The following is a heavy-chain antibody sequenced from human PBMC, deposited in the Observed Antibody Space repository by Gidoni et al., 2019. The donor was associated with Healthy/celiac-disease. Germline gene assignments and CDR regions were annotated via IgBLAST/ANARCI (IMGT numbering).Heavy chain of an antibody. CDR1: GFTVSSNY. CDR2: IYSGGSS. Sequence: EVQLVESGGGLVQPGGSLRLSCAASGFTVSSNYMSWVRQAPGKGLEWVSVIYSGGSSYYADSVKGRFTISRDNSKNTLYLQMNSLRAEDTAVYYCARDHGDYDFGYWGQGTLVTVSS. V-gene: IGHV3-66*01. CDR3: ARDHGDYDFGY. J-gene: IGHJ4*02. D-gene: IGHD4-17*01.